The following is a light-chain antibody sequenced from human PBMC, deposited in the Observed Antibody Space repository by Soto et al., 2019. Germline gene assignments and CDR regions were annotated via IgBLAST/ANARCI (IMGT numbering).Light chain of an antibody. Sequence: SALTQPASVSGCPGQSIAISCTGTSSDIGAYNWVSWYQQHPGKAPKLMIYDVSYRPSGVSNRFSGSISGNTASLTISGLQAEDEAVYYCSSYTRSDTYVFGSGTRSPS. V-gene: IGLV2-14*03. CDR1: SSDIGAYNW. J-gene: IGLJ1*01. CDR2: DVS. CDR3: SSYTRSDTYV.